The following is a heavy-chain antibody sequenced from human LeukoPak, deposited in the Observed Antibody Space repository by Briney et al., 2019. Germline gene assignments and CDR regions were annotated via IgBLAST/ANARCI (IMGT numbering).Heavy chain of an antibody. CDR2: ISSSGKTI. CDR3: TRGGLGRMARGVIITDQDYFDY. V-gene: IGHV3-11*04. CDR1: GFTFSDYY. Sequence: GGSLRLSCAASGFTFSDYYMSWVRQTPGKGLEWISHISSSGKTIYYTDSVKGRFTISRDNTKNSLDLQMNDLRAEDTAVYYCTRGGLGRMARGVIITDQDYFDYWGQGTLVTVSS. J-gene: IGHJ4*02. D-gene: IGHD3-10*01.